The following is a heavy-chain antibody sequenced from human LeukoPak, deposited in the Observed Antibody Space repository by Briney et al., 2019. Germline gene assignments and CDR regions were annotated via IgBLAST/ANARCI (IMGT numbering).Heavy chain of an antibody. CDR1: GGSISSGDSY. D-gene: IGHD6-19*01. CDR3: ASLAVAGLSEGY. Sequence: PSETLSLTCTVSGGSISSGDSYWTWIRQPPGKGLEWIGYIYYSGSTYSNPSLKSRVTISVDTSKNQFSLKLTSVTAADTAVYYCASLAVAGLSEGYWGQGTLVIVSS. J-gene: IGHJ4*02. V-gene: IGHV4-30-4*01. CDR2: IYYSGST.